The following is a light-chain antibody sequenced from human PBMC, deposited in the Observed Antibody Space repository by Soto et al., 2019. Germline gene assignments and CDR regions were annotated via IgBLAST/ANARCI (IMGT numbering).Light chain of an antibody. J-gene: IGLJ2*01. CDR3: QSYGSRLSGVV. V-gene: IGLV1-40*01. CDR2: GNS. Sequence: QSVLTQPPSVSGAPGQRVTISCTGSSSNIGAGYDVHWYQQLPGTAPKLLIYGNSNRPSGVPDRFSGSKSGTSASLAITGLQAEDEADYDCQSYGSRLSGVVFGGGTKGTVL. CDR1: SSNIGAGYD.